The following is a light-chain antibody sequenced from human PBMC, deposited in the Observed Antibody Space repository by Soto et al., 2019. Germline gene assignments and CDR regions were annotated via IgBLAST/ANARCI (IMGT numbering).Light chain of an antibody. CDR3: QQYNNWPPM. V-gene: IGKV3-15*01. CDR1: ESIGNN. J-gene: IGKJ1*01. CDR2: GAS. Sequence: ERVMTQSPATLSISPGERATLFCRASESIGNNLAWYQQKPGQAPRLLIYGASTRATGIPARFSGSGSGTEFTLTISSLQSEDFAVYYCQQYNNWPPMFGQGTKVDIK.